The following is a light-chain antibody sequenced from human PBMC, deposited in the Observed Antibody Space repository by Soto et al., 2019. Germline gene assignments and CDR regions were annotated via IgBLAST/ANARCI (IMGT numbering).Light chain of an antibody. V-gene: IGKV2-30*01. J-gene: IGKJ2*01. Sequence: DVVMAQSPLSLPVTLGQPASISCRSSQGLLYSDGNTYLNWFQQRPGQSPRRLIYKVSNRDSGVPDRFGGSGSGTDFTLKISRVEAEDVGVYYCMQGTHWPYTFGQGTKVEI. CDR2: KVS. CDR1: QGLLYSDGNTY. CDR3: MQGTHWPYT.